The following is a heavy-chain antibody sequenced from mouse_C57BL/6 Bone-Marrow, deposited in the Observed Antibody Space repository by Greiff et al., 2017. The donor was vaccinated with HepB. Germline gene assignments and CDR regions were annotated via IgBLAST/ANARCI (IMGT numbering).Heavy chain of an antibody. CDR1: GFTFSDYG. Sequence: LVESGGGLVKPGGSLKLSCAASGFTFSDYGMHWVRQAPEKGLEWVAYISSGSSTIYYADTVKGRFTISRDNAKNTLFLQMTSLRSEDTAMYYCARPYGYDERDYWGQGTSVTVSS. J-gene: IGHJ4*01. D-gene: IGHD2-2*01. CDR3: ARPYGYDERDY. V-gene: IGHV5-17*01. CDR2: ISSGSSTI.